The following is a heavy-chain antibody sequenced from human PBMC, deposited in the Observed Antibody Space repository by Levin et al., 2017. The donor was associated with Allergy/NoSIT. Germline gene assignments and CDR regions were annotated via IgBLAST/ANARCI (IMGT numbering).Heavy chain of an antibody. V-gene: IGHV2-70*11. CDR3: ARMGRGLSYFDY. D-gene: IGHD2/OR15-2a*01. Sequence: SGPTLVKPTQTLTLTCTFSGFSLSTSGMCVSWIRQPPGKALEWLARIDWDDDKYYSTSLKTRLTISKDTSQNQVVLTMTNMDPVDTARYYCARMGRGLSYFDYWGQGTLVTVSS. J-gene: IGHJ4*02. CDR2: IDWDDDK. CDR1: GFSLSTSGMC.